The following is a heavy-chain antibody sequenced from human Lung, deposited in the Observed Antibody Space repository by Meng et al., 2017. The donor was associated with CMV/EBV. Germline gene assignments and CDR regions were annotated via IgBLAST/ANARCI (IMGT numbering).Heavy chain of an antibody. V-gene: IGHV3-7*01. CDR3: ARDGHCGIDYSWNDFDI. CDR2: IKRDGSQT. D-gene: IGHD5-12*01. J-gene: IGHJ3*02. Sequence: GGSLRLXXAASEFTFSSYWMTWLRQAPGKGPEWVATIKRDGSQTYYLDSVEGRFTISRDDAKNSLFLQMNNLRAEDTAVYYCARDGHCGIDYSWNDFDIWGQGTMVXVSS. CDR1: EFTFSSYW.